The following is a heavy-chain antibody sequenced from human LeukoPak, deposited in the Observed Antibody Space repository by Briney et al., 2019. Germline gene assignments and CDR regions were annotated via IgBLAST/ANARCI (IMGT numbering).Heavy chain of an antibody. CDR1: GYTFTSYG. D-gene: IGHD5-12*01. V-gene: IGHV1-18*01. J-gene: IGHJ4*02. CDR2: ISAYNGNT. CDR3: ARDSIVATRGRQIDY. Sequence: ASVKVSCKASGYTFTSYGISWVRQAPGQGLEWMGWISAYNGNTNYAQKLQGRVTMTTDTSTSTAYMELRSLRSDDTAVYYCARDSIVATRGRQIDYWGQGTLVTVSS.